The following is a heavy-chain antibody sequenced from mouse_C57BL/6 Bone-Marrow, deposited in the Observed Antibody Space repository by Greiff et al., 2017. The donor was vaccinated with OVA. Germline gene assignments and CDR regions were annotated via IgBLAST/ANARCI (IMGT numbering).Heavy chain of an antibody. CDR3: ARDYYSNYFSWFAY. CDR1: GFTFSSYA. V-gene: IGHV5-4*01. CDR2: ISDGGSYT. D-gene: IGHD2-5*01. Sequence: EVQLVESGGGLVKPGGSLKLSCAASGFTFSSYAMSWVRQTPEKRLEWVATISDGGSYTYYPDNVKGRFTISRDNAKNNLYLQMSHLKSEDTAMYCCARDYYSNYFSWFAYWGQGTLVTVSA. J-gene: IGHJ3*01.